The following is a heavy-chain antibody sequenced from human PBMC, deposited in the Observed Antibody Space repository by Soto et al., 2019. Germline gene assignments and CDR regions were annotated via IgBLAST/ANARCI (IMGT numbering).Heavy chain of an antibody. V-gene: IGHV4-34*01. Sequence: SETLSLTCAVYGGSFSGYYWSWIRQPPGKGLEWIGEINHTGSTNYNPSLKRRVTISVDPTTHQFSLKLSSVPAADTAVYYCARSPRSVSASPWIQLWFLRRTSMDVWGQGTTVTVSS. J-gene: IGHJ6*02. CDR3: ARSPRSVSASPWIQLWFLRRTSMDV. CDR1: GGSFSGYY. CDR2: INHTGST. D-gene: IGHD5-18*01.